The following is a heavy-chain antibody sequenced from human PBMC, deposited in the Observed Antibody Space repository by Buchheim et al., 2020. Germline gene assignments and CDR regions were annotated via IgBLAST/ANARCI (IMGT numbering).Heavy chain of an antibody. CDR2: IYSGGST. D-gene: IGHD5-12*01. Sequence: EVQLVESGGGLVQPGGSLRLSCAASGFTVSSNYMSWVRQAPGKGLEWVSVIYSGGSTYYADSVKGRFTISRDNSKNTLYLQMNSLRAEDTAVYYCARDNPPQEYSGYDYDYWGQGTL. CDR3: ARDNPPQEYSGYDYDY. V-gene: IGHV3-66*02. CDR1: GFTVSSNY. J-gene: IGHJ4*02.